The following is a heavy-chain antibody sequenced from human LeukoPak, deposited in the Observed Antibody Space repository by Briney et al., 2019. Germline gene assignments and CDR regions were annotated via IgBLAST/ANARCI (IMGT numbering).Heavy chain of an antibody. CDR3: ARSYYYDSSDWWFDP. V-gene: IGHV1-69*02. CDR1: GGTFSSYT. D-gene: IGHD3-22*01. Sequence: GASVKVSCKASGGTFSSYTISWVRQAPGQGLEWMGRIIPILGIANYAQKFQGGVTITADKSTSTAYMELSSLRSEDTAVYYCARSYYYDSSDWWFDPWGQGTLVTVSS. J-gene: IGHJ5*02. CDR2: IIPILGIA.